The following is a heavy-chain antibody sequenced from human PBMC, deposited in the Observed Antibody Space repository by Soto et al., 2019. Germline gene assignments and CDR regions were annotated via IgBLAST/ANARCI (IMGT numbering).Heavy chain of an antibody. CDR3: ATDAVGEPYHYDSSGYPPLCY. Sequence: ASVKVSCKVSGYTLTELSMHWVRQAPGKGLEWMGGFDPEDGETVYAQRFQGRVTMTEDTSTDTAYMELSSLRSEDTAVYYCATDAVGEPYHYDSSGYPPLCYWGQGTLVTVSS. CDR2: FDPEDGET. CDR1: GYTLTELS. D-gene: IGHD3-22*01. J-gene: IGHJ4*02. V-gene: IGHV1-24*01.